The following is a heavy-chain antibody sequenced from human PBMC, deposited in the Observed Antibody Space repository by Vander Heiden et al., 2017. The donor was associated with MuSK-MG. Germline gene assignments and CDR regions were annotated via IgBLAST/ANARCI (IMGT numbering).Heavy chain of an antibody. Sequence: EVQPLESGGGLVQPGGSMRLSCAGSGFTFSIHAVSCVLQAPGKGLEWVSLISGSGTNTYYADSVKGRFNISRDNSKNTLYLQMNSLRVEDTAIYYCAKGDHDSSGYFPPSFDYWGHVTLVTVSS. J-gene: IGHJ4*01. CDR3: AKGDHDSSGYFPPSFDY. CDR1: GFTFSIHA. CDR2: ISGSGTNT. V-gene: IGHV3-23*01. D-gene: IGHD3-22*01.